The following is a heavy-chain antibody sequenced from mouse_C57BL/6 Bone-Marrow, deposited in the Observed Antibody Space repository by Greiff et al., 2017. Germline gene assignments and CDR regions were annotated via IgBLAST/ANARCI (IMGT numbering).Heavy chain of an antibody. J-gene: IGHJ2*01. Sequence: VQLQQSGAELARPGASVKLSCKASGYTFTSYGISWVKQRTGQGLEWIGEIYPRSGNTYYNAKFKGKATLTADKSSSTAYMELRSLTSEDSAANFGARQDYGSSPDYWGQGTTLTVSS. D-gene: IGHD1-1*01. CDR2: IYPRSGNT. CDR3: ARQDYGSSPDY. V-gene: IGHV1-81*01. CDR1: GYTFTSYG.